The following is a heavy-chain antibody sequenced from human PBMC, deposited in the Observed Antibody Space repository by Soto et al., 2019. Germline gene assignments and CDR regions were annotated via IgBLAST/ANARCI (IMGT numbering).Heavy chain of an antibody. J-gene: IGHJ6*03. CDR1: GGSISSGGYY. CDR2: IYYSGST. CDR3: ARAGGTYGLGSYYNEGGYYYYMDV. D-gene: IGHD3-10*01. V-gene: IGHV4-31*02. Sequence: PSETLSLTCTVSGGSISSGGYYWSWIRQHPGKGLEWIGYIYYSGSTYYNPSLKSRVTISVDTSKNQFSLKLSSVTAADTAVYYCARAGGTYGLGSYYNEGGYYYYMDVWGKGTTVTVSS.